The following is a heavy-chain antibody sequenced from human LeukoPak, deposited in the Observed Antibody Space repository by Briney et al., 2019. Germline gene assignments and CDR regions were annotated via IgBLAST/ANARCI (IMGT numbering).Heavy chain of an antibody. CDR3: VSVNYADARFDS. J-gene: IGHJ4*02. CDR2: IYYSGNT. Sequence: SETLSLTCTVSGGSISSSSYYWGWIRQPPGKGLEWIGYIYYSGNTNCNPSLKSRVTISVDTSKNQFSLKLSSVTAADTAVYYCVSVNYADARFDSWGQGTLVTVSS. V-gene: IGHV4-61*05. D-gene: IGHD4-17*01. CDR1: GGSISSSSYY.